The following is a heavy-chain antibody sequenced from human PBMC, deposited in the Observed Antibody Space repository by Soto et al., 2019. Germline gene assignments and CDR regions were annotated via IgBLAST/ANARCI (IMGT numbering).Heavy chain of an antibody. V-gene: IGHV3-33*01. CDR1: GFTFSGHG. Sequence: GGSLRLSCAASGFTFSGHGMHWIRQAPGKGLEWVALIWYDGSKDYYRDSVKDRFTISRDNSKNMVYLQMNSLRVEDTDVYYCARKDVEVFDYWGPGTPVPISS. J-gene: IGHJ4*01. CDR2: IWYDGSKD. CDR3: ARKDVEVFDY.